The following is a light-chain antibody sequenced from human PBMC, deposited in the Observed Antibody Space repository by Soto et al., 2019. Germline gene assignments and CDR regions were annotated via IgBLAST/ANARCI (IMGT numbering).Light chain of an antibody. CDR2: GAS. CDR3: QQSYSSPWT. CDR1: QKISSY. V-gene: IGKV1-39*01. J-gene: IGKJ1*01. Sequence: DIQMTQSPSSLSASVGDRVTITCRASQKISSYLNWYQQTPGKAPDLLIYGASSLQSGVSSRISGSGSGTDFTLTITSLQPEDFATYYCQQSYSSPWTFGQGTKVEIK.